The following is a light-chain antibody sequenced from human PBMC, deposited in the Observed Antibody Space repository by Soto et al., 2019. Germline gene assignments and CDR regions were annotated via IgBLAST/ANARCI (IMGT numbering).Light chain of an antibody. CDR1: QSFSSTF. CDR2: GAS. V-gene: IGKV3-20*01. Sequence: EFLLTQSPGSLSLSPGDRATLSCRASQSFSSTFFAWYQQKPGQAPRLLIYGASSRATGIPDRFSGSGSGTDFTLTISRLEPEDFAVYYCQQYASSVTFGQGTKVEIK. J-gene: IGKJ1*01. CDR3: QQYASSVT.